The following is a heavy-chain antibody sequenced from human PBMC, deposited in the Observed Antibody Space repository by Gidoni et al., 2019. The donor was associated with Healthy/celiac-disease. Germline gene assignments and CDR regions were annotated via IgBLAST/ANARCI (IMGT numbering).Heavy chain of an antibody. CDR1: GFTFSSYS. J-gene: IGHJ3*02. D-gene: IGHD6-25*01. Sequence: EVQLVESGGGLVKPGGSLRLSCAASGFTFSSYSMNWVRQAPGKGLEWVSSISSSSSYIYYADSVKGRFTSSRDNDKNSLYLQMNSLRAEDTAVYYCARDPPSATDAFDIWGQGTMVTVSS. V-gene: IGHV3-21*01. CDR2: ISSSSSYI. CDR3: ARDPPSATDAFDI.